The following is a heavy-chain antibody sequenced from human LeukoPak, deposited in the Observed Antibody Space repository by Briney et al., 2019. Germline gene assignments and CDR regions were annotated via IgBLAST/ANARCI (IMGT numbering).Heavy chain of an antibody. D-gene: IGHD1-26*01. CDR3: ACIVGATMGFDY. J-gene: IGHJ4*02. Sequence: GASVKVSCKASGYTFTAYYMHWVRQAPGQGLEWMGWINPNSGGTNYAQKFQGRVTMTRDTSISTAYTELSRLRSDDMAVYYCACIVGATMGFDYWGQGTLVTVSS. CDR2: INPNSGGT. V-gene: IGHV1-2*02. CDR1: GYTFTAYY.